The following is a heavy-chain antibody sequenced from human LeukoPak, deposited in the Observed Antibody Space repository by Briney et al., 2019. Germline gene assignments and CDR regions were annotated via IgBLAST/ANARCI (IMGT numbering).Heavy chain of an antibody. D-gene: IGHD3-16*01. CDR3: AKVGVGWVAFEY. J-gene: IGHJ4*02. CDR2: ISDSGGGT. Sequence: PGGSLRLSCAASGFTFSNFAMSWVRQPPRSGLQWVSAISDSGGGTFYADSVKGRFTISRDNSKNTLYLQLNSLRAEDTAVYYCAKVGVGWVAFEYWGQGTLVTVSS. CDR1: GFTFSNFA. V-gene: IGHV3-23*01.